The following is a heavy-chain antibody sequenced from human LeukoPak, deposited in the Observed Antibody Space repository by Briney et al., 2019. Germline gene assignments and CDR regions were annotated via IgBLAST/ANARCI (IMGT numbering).Heavy chain of an antibody. D-gene: IGHD3-9*01. V-gene: IGHV3-33*01. J-gene: IGHJ4*02. CDR1: GFIFSSYG. CDR3: ARTYNIRYFDT. CDR2: IWSDASNT. Sequence: PGGSLRLSCAASGFIFSSYGMHWVRQAPGKGLEWVAVIWSDASNTYYVDSVKGRFTISRDNSKNTLYLQMNSLRAEDTGAYYCARTYNIRYFDTWGQGTLVTVSS.